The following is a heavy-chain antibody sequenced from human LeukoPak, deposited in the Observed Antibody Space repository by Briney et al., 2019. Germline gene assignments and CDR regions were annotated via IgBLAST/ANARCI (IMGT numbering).Heavy chain of an antibody. CDR3: ARDGPTSGIDS. CDR2: IYSNSKE. CDR1: GFSVDSSY. J-gene: IGHJ5*01. V-gene: IGHV3-53*01. D-gene: IGHD2-15*01. Sequence: PGGSLRLSCSASGFSVDSSYMSWVRQAPGKGLEWVSVIYSNSKEYYAESAKGRFTISRDISKNSLDLQMNRLRVEDTAVYYCARDGPTSGIDSWGQGTLVIVSS.